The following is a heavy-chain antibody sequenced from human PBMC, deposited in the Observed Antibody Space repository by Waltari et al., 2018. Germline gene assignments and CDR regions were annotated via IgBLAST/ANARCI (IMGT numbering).Heavy chain of an antibody. Sequence: QVQLQESGPGLVKPSETLSLTCTVSGGSISSYYWSWIRQPPGKGLEWIGYIYYSGSTNYNPSLRSRVTISVDTSKNQFSLKLSSVTAADTAVYYCARESGVRYYYMDVWGKGTTVTVSS. J-gene: IGHJ6*03. CDR3: ARESGVRYYYMDV. V-gene: IGHV4-59*01. CDR2: IYYSGST. CDR1: GGSISSYY. D-gene: IGHD2-8*02.